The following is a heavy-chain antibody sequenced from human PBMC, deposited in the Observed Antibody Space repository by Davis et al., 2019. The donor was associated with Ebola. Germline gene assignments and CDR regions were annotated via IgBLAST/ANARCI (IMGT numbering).Heavy chain of an antibody. J-gene: IGHJ3*02. D-gene: IGHD6-13*01. V-gene: IGHV1/OR15-3*02. CDR1: GYTFTGYY. CDR2: ISAYNGNT. Sequence: ASVKVSCKASGYTFTGYYMHWVRQAPGQGLEWMGWISAYNGNTNYAQKFQGRVTITRDTSASTAYMELSSLRAEDTAVYYCARAPRYREQLVLYVFDIWGQGTMVTVSS. CDR3: ARAPRYREQLVLYVFDI.